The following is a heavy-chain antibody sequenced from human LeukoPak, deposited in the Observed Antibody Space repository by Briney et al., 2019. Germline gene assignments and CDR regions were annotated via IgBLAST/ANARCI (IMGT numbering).Heavy chain of an antibody. V-gene: IGHV4-30-4*01. J-gene: IGHJ5*02. Sequence: SETLSLTSTVSGGSISSGDYYWSWIRQPPGKGLEWIGYIYYSGSTYYNPSLKSRVTISVDTSKNQFSLKLSSVTAADTAVYYCARWFGESWDWFDPWGQGTLVTVSS. D-gene: IGHD3-10*01. CDR1: GGSISSGDYY. CDR3: ARWFGESWDWFDP. CDR2: IYYSGST.